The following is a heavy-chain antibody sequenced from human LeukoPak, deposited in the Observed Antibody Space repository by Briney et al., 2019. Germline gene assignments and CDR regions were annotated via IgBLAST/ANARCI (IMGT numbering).Heavy chain of an antibody. CDR2: IYPGDSDT. V-gene: IGHV5-51*01. Sequence: GESLKISCKGSGYRFTSYWIGWVRQLPGKGLGWMGIIYPGDSDTRYSPSFQGQVTISADKSISTAYLQWSSLKASDTAMYYCARGFDDPLYNWFDPWGQGTLVTVSS. J-gene: IGHJ5*02. CDR1: GYRFTSYW. D-gene: IGHD3-9*01. CDR3: ARGFDDPLYNWFDP.